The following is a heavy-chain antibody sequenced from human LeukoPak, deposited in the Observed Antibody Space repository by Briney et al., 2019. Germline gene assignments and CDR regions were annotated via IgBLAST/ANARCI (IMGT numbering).Heavy chain of an antibody. J-gene: IGHJ4*02. CDR1: GYTFTGYY. CDR3: ARPLYYYDSSGYYSKGLLGN. CDR2: INPNSGGT. D-gene: IGHD3-22*01. Sequence: ASVKVSCKASGYTFTGYYMHWVRQAPGQGLEWMGRINPNSGGTNYAQKFQGRVTMTRDTSISTAYMELSRLRSDDTAVYYCARPLYYYDSSGYYSKGLLGNWGQGTLVTVSS. V-gene: IGHV1-2*06.